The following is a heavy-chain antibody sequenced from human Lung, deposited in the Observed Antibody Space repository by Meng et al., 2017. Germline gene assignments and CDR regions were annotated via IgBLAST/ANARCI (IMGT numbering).Heavy chain of an antibody. V-gene: IGHV1-46*01. CDR1: GYTFTKYY. Sequence: QVQLVQSGAEVKRPGASVNISCRASGYTFTKYYVHWMRQAPGQGLEWMGVIDPSGGGTTYEQKFQGRVTMTRETSTSTVYMGLSGLRSEDTAVYYCAAYGSGREAFFDNWGQGTLVTVSS. CDR3: AAYGSGREAFFDN. D-gene: IGHD3-10*01. J-gene: IGHJ4*02. CDR2: IDPSGGGT.